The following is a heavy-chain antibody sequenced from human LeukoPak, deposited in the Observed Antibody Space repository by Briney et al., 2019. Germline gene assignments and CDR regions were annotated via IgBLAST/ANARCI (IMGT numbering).Heavy chain of an antibody. Sequence: GGSLRLSCAASGFTFSNYAMTWVRQAPGKGLEWVSYISSSGSTIYYADSVKGRFTISRDNAKNSLYLQMNSLRAEDTAVYYCAELGITMIGGVWGKGTTVTISS. V-gene: IGHV3-48*03. CDR3: AELGITMIGGV. CDR2: ISSSGSTI. J-gene: IGHJ6*04. D-gene: IGHD3-10*02. CDR1: GFTFSNYA.